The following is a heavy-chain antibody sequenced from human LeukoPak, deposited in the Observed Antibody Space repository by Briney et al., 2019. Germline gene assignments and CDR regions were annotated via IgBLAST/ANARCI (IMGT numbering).Heavy chain of an antibody. J-gene: IGHJ4*02. Sequence: ASVNVSCKAAGYTFTGYYMHWVRQAPGQGLEWMGWINPNSGDTHYAQTFPGRVTMTRDTSITTTNMELSRLGSDDTDRYYYARSSSGGYLQPSDYWGQRTRVSGSS. CDR1: GYTFTGYY. CDR3: ARSSSGGYLQPSDY. CDR2: INPNSGDT. V-gene: IGHV1-2*02. D-gene: IGHD5-12*01.